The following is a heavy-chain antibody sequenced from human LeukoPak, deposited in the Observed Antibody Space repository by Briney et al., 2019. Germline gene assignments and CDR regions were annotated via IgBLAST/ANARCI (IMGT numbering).Heavy chain of an antibody. J-gene: IGHJ3*02. D-gene: IGHD6-13*01. CDR3: ADHELHPGIAAAGHDAFDI. Sequence: GGSLRLSCAASGFTFSSYAMSWVRQAPGKGLEWVSAISGSGGSTYYADSVKGRFTISRDNSKNTLYLQMNSLRAEDTAVYYCADHELHPGIAAAGHDAFDIWGQGTMVTVSS. CDR1: GFTFSSYA. CDR2: ISGSGGST. V-gene: IGHV3-23*01.